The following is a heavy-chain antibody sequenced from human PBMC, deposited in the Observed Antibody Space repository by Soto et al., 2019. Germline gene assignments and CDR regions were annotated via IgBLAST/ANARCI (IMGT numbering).Heavy chain of an antibody. J-gene: IGHJ3*02. CDR3: TTDIYYYDSSGYPPGAFDI. Sequence: EVQLVESGGGLVKPGGSLRLSCAASGFTFSNAWMSWVRQAPGKGLEWVGRIKSKTDGGTTDYAAPVKGRFTISRDDSKNTLYLQMNSLKTEDTAVYYCTTDIYYYDSSGYPPGAFDIWGQGTMVTVSS. CDR1: GFTFSNAW. V-gene: IGHV3-15*01. D-gene: IGHD3-22*01. CDR2: IKSKTDGGTT.